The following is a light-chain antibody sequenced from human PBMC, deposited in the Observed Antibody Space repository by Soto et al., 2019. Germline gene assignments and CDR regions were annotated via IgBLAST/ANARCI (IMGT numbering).Light chain of an antibody. CDR3: QQYESSPLT. CDR1: QSVSSAL. Sequence: EIVLTQSPDTLSLSPGERATLSCRASQSVSSALLAWYQQKPGQAPRLLIYRASTRATGIPDRFTGSGSGTDFTLTISRLKPEDFAVYYCQQYESSPLTFGGGTKVEIK. CDR2: RAS. V-gene: IGKV3-20*01. J-gene: IGKJ4*01.